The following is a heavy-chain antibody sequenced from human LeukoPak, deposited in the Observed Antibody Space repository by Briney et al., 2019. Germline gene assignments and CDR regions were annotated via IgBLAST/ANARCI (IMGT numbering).Heavy chain of an antibody. CDR3: ARVGCSGGSCYLGY. Sequence: PSETLSLPCTVSGGSTSSYYWRWVRQPPGEGLEGVGYIYYSGSTNYNPSLKSRVTISVDTSKNQFSLKLSSVTAADTAVYYCARVGCSGGSCYLGYWGQGTLVTVSS. CDR2: IYYSGST. J-gene: IGHJ4*02. V-gene: IGHV4-59*01. CDR1: GGSTSSYY. D-gene: IGHD2-15*01.